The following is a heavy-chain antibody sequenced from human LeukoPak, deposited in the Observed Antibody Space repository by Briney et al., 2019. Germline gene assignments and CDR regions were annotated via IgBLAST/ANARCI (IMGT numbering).Heavy chain of an antibody. D-gene: IGHD2-15*01. CDR1: GFALSSYA. J-gene: IGHJ4*02. CDR2: ISSRSTYI. V-gene: IGHV3-21*01. CDR3: ATGEGYCGDTACMFAY. Sequence: PGGSLRLSCAASGFALSSYAMNWVRQAPGEGLEWVSSISSRSTYIYYADSVQGRFTISRDNAKNSLYLQMNSLRAGDTAVYYCATGEGYCGDTACMFAYWGLGTVVTVSS.